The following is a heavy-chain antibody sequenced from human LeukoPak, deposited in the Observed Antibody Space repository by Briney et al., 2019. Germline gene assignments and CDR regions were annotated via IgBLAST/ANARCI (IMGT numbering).Heavy chain of an antibody. D-gene: IGHD3-10*01. CDR1: GYTLTELS. J-gene: IGHJ3*02. Sequence: ASVKVSCKASGYTLTELSMHWVRQAPGKGLEWMGGFDPEDGETIYAQKFQGRVTMTEDTSTDTAYMELSSLRSEDTAVYYCATLWFGDVHPAFDIWGQGTMVTVSS. V-gene: IGHV1-24*01. CDR2: FDPEDGET. CDR3: ATLWFGDVHPAFDI.